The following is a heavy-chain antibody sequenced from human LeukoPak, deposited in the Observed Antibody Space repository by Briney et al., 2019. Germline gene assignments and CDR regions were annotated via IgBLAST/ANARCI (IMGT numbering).Heavy chain of an antibody. V-gene: IGHV3-33*08. CDR2: IRYDGSNK. D-gene: IGHD2-15*01. CDR3: ARSVVAATETFDY. J-gene: IGHJ4*02. CDR1: GFTFSSFE. Sequence: PGGSLRLSCAASGFTFSSFEMHWVRQAPGKGLEWVAFIRYDGSNKYYADSVKGRFTISRDNSKNTLYLQMNSLRAEDTAVYYCARSVVAATETFDYWGQGTLVTVSS.